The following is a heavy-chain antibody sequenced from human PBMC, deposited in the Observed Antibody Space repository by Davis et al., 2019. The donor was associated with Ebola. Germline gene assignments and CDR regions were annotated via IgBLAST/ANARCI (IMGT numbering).Heavy chain of an antibody. CDR2: IYAGDSDS. D-gene: IGHD2-8*01. CDR3: ARQESLYGWSDY. CDR1: GYSFTSYW. J-gene: IGHJ4*02. Sequence: GESLKISCKGSGYSFTSYWIAWVRQTPGKGLEWMGIIYAGDSDSRYSPSFEGQVTISVDRSINTAYLQWRSLRASDTAIYYCARQESLYGWSDYWGQGTLVTVSS. V-gene: IGHV5-51*01.